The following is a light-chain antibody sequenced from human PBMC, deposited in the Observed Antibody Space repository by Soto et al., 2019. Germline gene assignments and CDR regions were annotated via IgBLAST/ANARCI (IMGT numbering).Light chain of an antibody. CDR3: QKYYNTPPWT. Sequence: DIVMTQSPDSLAVSLGERATINCKSSQSVLFSSNNKNYLAWYQQKPGQPPKLLIYWASTRESGVPDRFSGSGSGTDFTLTISSLQAEDVAVYYCQKYYNTPPWTFGQGTKVEIK. CDR2: WAS. J-gene: IGKJ1*01. CDR1: QSVLFSSNNKNY. V-gene: IGKV4-1*01.